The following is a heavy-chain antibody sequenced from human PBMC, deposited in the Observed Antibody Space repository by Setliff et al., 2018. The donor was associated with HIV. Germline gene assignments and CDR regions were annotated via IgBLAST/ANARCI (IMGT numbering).Heavy chain of an antibody. D-gene: IGHD1-26*01. CDR2: INAYNGDT. CDR1: GHTFSDYG. Sequence: ASVKVSCKASGHTFSDYGTSWMRQAPGQGFEWLGWINAYNGDTNYAPKFQGRVTMTRDKSTSTAYMELRSLRSDDTAVYYCGRDRGWDRRYFEYWGQGTLVTVSS. V-gene: IGHV1-18*01. J-gene: IGHJ4*02. CDR3: GRDRGWDRRYFEY.